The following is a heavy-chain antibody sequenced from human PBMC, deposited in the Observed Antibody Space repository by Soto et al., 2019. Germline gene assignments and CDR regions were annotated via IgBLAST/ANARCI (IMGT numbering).Heavy chain of an antibody. Sequence: QVQLVQSGAEVKKPGASVKVPCKASGYTFTTHGISWVRQVLGQGLEWMGWVRGDNGHTNYAQSLQGRVTMTTDTSTNTAYMELRSLRSDDTAVYYCARDLGYCRSGTCYREWFDPWGQGTLVTVSS. CDR3: ARDLGYCRSGTCYREWFDP. D-gene: IGHD2-15*01. CDR1: GYTFTTHG. V-gene: IGHV1-18*01. J-gene: IGHJ5*02. CDR2: VRGDNGHT.